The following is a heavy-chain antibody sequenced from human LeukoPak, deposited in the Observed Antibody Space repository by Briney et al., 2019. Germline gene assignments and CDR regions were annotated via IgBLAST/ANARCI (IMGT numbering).Heavy chain of an antibody. CDR3: ARCGGSCYFFDY. CDR1: GFTFSRSW. D-gene: IGHD2-15*01. CDR2: IKEDGSEK. J-gene: IGHJ4*02. V-gene: IGHV3-7*03. Sequence: GGSLRLSCAASGFTFSRSWMSWVRQAPGKGLEWVATIKEDGSEKYYVDSVKGRFTISRHNSKNTLYLQMNSLRAEDTAVYYCARCGGSCYFFDYWGQGTLVTVSS.